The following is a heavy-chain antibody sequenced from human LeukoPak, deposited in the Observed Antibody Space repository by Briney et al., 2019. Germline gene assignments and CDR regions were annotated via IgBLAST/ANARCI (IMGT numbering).Heavy chain of an antibody. V-gene: IGHV3-21*01. CDR3: ARDDISVIAVAFDY. J-gene: IGHJ4*02. D-gene: IGHD6-19*01. CDR2: ISTTGSYI. CDR1: GFTFSSYS. Sequence: GGTLRLSCAASGFTFSSYSMNWVRQAPGKGLEWVSSISTTGSYIYYADSVKGRFTISRDNAKNSLYLQMNSLRAEDTAVYYCARDDISVIAVAFDYWGQGTLVTVSS.